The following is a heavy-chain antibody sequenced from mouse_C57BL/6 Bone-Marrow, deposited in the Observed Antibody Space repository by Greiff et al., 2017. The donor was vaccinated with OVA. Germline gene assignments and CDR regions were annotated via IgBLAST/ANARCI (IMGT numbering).Heavy chain of an antibody. J-gene: IGHJ4*01. CDR1: GYTFTSYW. V-gene: IGHV1-55*01. D-gene: IGHD1-1*01. CDR3: ARIPYGSSYKAMDY. Sequence: QVQLKQPGAELVKPGASVKMSCKASGYTFTSYWITWVKQRPGQGLEWIGDIYPGSGSTNYNEKFKSKATLTLDPSSSTAYMQLSSLTSEDSAVYYCARIPYGSSYKAMDYWGQGTSVTVSS. CDR2: IYPGSGST.